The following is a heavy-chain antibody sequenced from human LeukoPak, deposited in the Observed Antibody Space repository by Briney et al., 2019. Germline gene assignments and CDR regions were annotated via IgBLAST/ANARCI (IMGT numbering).Heavy chain of an antibody. J-gene: IGHJ6*02. CDR2: ISAYNGNT. D-gene: IGHD4-17*01. Sequence: ASVKVSCKASGYTFTNYDISWVRRAPGQGPEWRGWISAYNGNTNYAQKLQGRVTMTTESSTNTAYMEVRSLRSDDTAVYYCAATTVTPLDNYYYGMDVWGQGTTVTVSS. CDR3: AATTVTPLDNYYYGMDV. V-gene: IGHV1-18*01. CDR1: GYTFTNYD.